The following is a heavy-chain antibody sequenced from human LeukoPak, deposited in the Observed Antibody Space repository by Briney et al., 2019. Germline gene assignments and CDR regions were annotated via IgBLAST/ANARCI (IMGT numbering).Heavy chain of an antibody. CDR3: ARGVSPLWFGELLGDAFDI. V-gene: IGHV1-18*01. CDR2: ISGDNGNT. D-gene: IGHD3-10*01. CDR1: GGTFSSYA. J-gene: IGHJ3*02. Sequence: GSSVKVSCKASGGTFSSYAISWVRQAPGQGLEWMGWISGDNGNTNYAQKLQGRVTMTTDTFTSTAYMELRSLRSDDTAVYYCARGVSPLWFGELLGDAFDIWGQGTMVTVSS.